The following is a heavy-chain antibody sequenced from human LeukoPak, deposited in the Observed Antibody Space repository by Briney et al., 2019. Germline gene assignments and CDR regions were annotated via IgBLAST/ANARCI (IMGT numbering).Heavy chain of an antibody. Sequence: GGSLGLSCTASGFPFTSHWLSWFRQSPGRGLEWVAHINSDGSEKNYVDSVKGRFTISRDNARNSQFLQMNSLRAEDTAVYYCASGGGWVFFNWGQGTLVTVSS. CDR3: ASGGGWVFFN. CDR2: INSDGSEK. CDR1: GFPFTSHW. D-gene: IGHD6-19*01. J-gene: IGHJ4*02. V-gene: IGHV3-7*01.